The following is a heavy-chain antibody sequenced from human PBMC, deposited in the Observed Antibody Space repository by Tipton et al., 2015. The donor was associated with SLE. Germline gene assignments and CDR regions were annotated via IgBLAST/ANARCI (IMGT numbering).Heavy chain of an antibody. J-gene: IGHJ2*01. CDR3: ARVAYSSSWYLYFDL. D-gene: IGHD6-13*01. CDR2: IFYSGST. V-gene: IGHV4-59*08. Sequence: LRLSCTVSGGSTSSYYWSWIRQPPGKGLEWIGYIFYSGSTNYNPSLKSRVTISVDTSKNQFSLKLSSVTAADTAVYYCARVAYSSSWYLYFDLWGRGSLVTVSS. CDR1: GGSTSSYY.